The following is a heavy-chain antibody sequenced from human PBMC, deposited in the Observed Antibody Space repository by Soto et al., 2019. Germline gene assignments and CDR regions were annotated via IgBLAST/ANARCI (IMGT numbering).Heavy chain of an antibody. J-gene: IGHJ3*01. D-gene: IGHD1-20*01. V-gene: IGHV3-30-3*01. CDR1: GFSINNYA. Sequence: GGSLRLSCVASGFSINNYAMHWVRQAPGKGLQWVAVIKPDGSDTRYTDSVKGRLTISRDNSKNTVFLQLDSLRIEDTAVYSCARDITGSYSVDVWGHGTMVTVSS. CDR2: IKPDGSDT. CDR3: ARDITGSYSVDV.